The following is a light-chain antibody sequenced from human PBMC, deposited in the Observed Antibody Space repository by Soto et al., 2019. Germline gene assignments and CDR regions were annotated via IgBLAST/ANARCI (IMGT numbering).Light chain of an antibody. CDR3: QQYHSYSLT. Sequence: DIEMTQSPSTLSASVGDRVTITCRASQSISSWLAWYQQKPGKAPKLLIFDASTLESGVPSRFSGSGSGTDFTLTISSLQPEDFATYYCQQYHSYSLTFGGGTKVEIK. CDR2: DAS. CDR1: QSISSW. J-gene: IGKJ4*01. V-gene: IGKV1-5*01.